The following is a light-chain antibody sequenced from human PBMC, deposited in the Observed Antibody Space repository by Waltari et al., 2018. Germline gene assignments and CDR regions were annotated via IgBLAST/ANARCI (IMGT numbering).Light chain of an antibody. CDR2: AAS. J-gene: IGKJ2*01. V-gene: IGKV1-39*01. CDR1: QSISSY. Sequence: DIQMTGSPSSLSASVGDRVTLTCRASQSISSYLNWYQQKPGKAPKLLIYAASSLQSGVPSRFSGSGSGTDFTLTISSLQPEDFATYYCQQSYSTPPYTFGQGTKLEIK. CDR3: QQSYSTPPYT.